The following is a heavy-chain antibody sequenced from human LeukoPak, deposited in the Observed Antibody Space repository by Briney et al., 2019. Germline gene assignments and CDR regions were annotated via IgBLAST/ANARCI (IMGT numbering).Heavy chain of an antibody. D-gene: IGHD3-22*01. V-gene: IGHV3-48*03. CDR2: ISSSGSTI. CDR1: GFTFSSYE. CDR3: ARDGEYYDSSGYYQKDFDY. J-gene: IGHJ4*02. Sequence: GGSLRLSCAASGFTFSSYEMNWVRQAPGKGLEWVSYISSSGSTIYYADSVKGRFTIPRDNAKNSLYLQMNSLRAEDTAVYYCARDGEYYDSSGYYQKDFDYWGQGTLVTVSS.